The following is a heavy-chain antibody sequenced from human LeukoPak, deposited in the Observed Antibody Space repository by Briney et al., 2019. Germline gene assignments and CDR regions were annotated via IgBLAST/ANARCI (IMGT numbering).Heavy chain of an antibody. CDR2: IYYSGST. D-gene: IGHD3-16*02. Sequence: SETLSLTCTVSGGSISSSSYYWGWIRQPSGEGLEWIGSIYYSGSTYYNPSLKSRVTISVDTSKNQFSLKLSSVTAADTAVYYCARQWSYAWGSYRPFDYWGQGTLVTVSS. J-gene: IGHJ4*02. V-gene: IGHV4-39*01. CDR1: GGSISSSSYY. CDR3: ARQWSYAWGSYRPFDY.